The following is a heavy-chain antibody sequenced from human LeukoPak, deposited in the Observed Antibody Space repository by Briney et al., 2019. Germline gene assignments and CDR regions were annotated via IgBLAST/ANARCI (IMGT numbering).Heavy chain of an antibody. Sequence: SETLSLTCTVSGDSINNYYWSWIRQPPGKGLEWIGNVYHGGSTYYNPSLKSRVTISVDTSKNQFSLKLSSVTAADTAVYYCVGGRSSGWYLDWFDPWGQGTLVTVSS. CDR1: GDSINNYY. V-gene: IGHV4-59*04. J-gene: IGHJ5*02. D-gene: IGHD6-19*01. CDR2: VYHGGST. CDR3: VGGRSSGWYLDWFDP.